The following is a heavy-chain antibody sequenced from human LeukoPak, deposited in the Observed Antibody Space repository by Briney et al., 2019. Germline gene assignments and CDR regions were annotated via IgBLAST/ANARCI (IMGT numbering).Heavy chain of an antibody. V-gene: IGHV3-30*02. J-gene: IGHJ3*02. CDR3: AKAHLSVVAATSDADAFDI. CDR1: GFTFSSYG. D-gene: IGHD2-15*01. CDR2: IRYDGSNK. Sequence: GGSLRFSCVASGFTFSSYGMHWVRQAPGKGLEWVAFIRYDGSNKYYADSVKGRFTISRDNSKNTLYLQMNSLRAEDTAVYYCAKAHLSVVAATSDADAFDIWGQGTMVTVSS.